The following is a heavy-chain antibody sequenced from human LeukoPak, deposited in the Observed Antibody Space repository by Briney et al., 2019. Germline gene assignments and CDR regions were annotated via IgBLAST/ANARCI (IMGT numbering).Heavy chain of an antibody. CDR2: ISAYNGNT. J-gene: IGHJ6*03. Sequence: ASVKVSCKASGYTFTSYGISWVRQAPGQGLEWMGWISAYNGNTNYAQKLQGRVTMTTDTSTSTAYMELRSLRSDDTAVHYCARAYYYDSSGYPTTTYYYYYYMDVWGKGTTVTVSS. CDR3: ARAYYYDSSGYPTTTYYYYYYMDV. CDR1: GYTFTSYG. V-gene: IGHV1-18*01. D-gene: IGHD3-22*01.